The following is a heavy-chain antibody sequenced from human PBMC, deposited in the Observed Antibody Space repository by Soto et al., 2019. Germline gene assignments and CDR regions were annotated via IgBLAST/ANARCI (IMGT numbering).Heavy chain of an antibody. CDR2: INHSGNT. CDR1: GGSFSGYY. Sequence: QVQLQQWGAGLLKPSETLSLTCAVYGGSFSGYYWSWIRQPPGKGLEWIGEINHSGNTNYNPSLKIRVTISVDTSKNQFSLKLSSVTAADTAVYYCARARYCSSTSCYVPGAFDIWGQGTMVTVSS. J-gene: IGHJ3*02. V-gene: IGHV4-34*01. D-gene: IGHD2-2*01. CDR3: ARARYCSSTSCYVPGAFDI.